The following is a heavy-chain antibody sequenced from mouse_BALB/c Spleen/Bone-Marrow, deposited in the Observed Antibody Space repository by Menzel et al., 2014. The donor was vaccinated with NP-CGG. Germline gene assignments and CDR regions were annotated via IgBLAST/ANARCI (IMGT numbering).Heavy chain of an antibody. Sequence: EVQLQESGGGLVQPGGSPNLSCAASGFDFSRYWMSWARQAPGKGQEWIGEINPGSSTINYTPSLKDKFIISRDNAKNTLYLQMSKVRSEDTALYYCARAGSYWYFDVWGAGTTVTVSS. CDR2: INPGSSTI. V-gene: IGHV4-2*02. CDR1: GFDFSRYW. J-gene: IGHJ1*01. D-gene: IGHD1-1*01. CDR3: ARAGSYWYFDV.